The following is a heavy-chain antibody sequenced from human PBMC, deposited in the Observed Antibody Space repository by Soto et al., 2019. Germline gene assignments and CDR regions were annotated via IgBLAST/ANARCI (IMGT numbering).Heavy chain of an antibody. CDR1: GYTFTAYF. Sequence: VKVSCKASGYTFTAYFMHWVRQAPGQGLEWMGWINPNSGGTNYAQKFLGRVTMTRDTSISAAYMELSRLTSDDTAVYYCARGPSSYSSGWWNFDYWGRG. D-gene: IGHD6-19*01. V-gene: IGHV1-2*02. CDR3: ARGPSSYSSGWWNFDY. J-gene: IGHJ4*02. CDR2: INPNSGGT.